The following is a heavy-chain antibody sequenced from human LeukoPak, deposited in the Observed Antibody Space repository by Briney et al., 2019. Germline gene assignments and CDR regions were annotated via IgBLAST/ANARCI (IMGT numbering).Heavy chain of an antibody. V-gene: IGHV3-23*01. D-gene: IGHD1-26*01. CDR2: ISGSGAST. J-gene: IGHJ4*02. Sequence: PGGSLRLSCAASGFTFSSYAMSWVRQAPGKGLEWVSAISGSGASTYYADSVKGRFTISRDNSKNTLYLQMNSLRAEDTAVYYCAKDPNWEQPPDYFDYWGQGTLVTVSS. CDR1: GFTFSSYA. CDR3: AKDPNWEQPPDYFDY.